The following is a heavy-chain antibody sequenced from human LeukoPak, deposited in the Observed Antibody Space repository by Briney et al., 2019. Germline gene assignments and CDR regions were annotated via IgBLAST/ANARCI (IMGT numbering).Heavy chain of an antibody. D-gene: IGHD2-8*01. CDR2: FIPIFGTA. CDR3: ARSRPGLIYMDV. CDR1: GGTFSRYA. J-gene: IGHJ6*03. Sequence: GASEKVSCKASGGTFSRYAISWVRQAPGQGFEWMGGFIPIFGTANYAQNFQGRVMITADESTSTAYLGLISLRAEDTAVYYCARSRPGLIYMDVWGQGTPVSVSS. V-gene: IGHV1-69*13.